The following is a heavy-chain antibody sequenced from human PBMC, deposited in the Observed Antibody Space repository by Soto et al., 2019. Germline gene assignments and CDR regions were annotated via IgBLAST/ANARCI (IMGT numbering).Heavy chain of an antibody. CDR1: GFTFSSYG. V-gene: IGHV3-33*01. Sequence: QVQLVESGGGVVQPGRSLRLSCAASGFTFSSYGMHWVRQAPGKGLEWVAVIWYDGSNKYYADSVKGRLTISRDNSKNTLYLQMNSLRAEDTAVYYCARGGHGSSGLGASAMDVWGQGTTVTVSS. D-gene: IGHD6-6*01. CDR2: IWYDGSNK. J-gene: IGHJ6*02. CDR3: ARGGHGSSGLGASAMDV.